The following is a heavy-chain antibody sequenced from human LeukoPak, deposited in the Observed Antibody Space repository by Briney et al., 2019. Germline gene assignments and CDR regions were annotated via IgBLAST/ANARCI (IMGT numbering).Heavy chain of an antibody. V-gene: IGHV1-18*01. CDR2: ISAYNGNT. Sequence: ASVKVSCKASGYTFTSYGISWVRQAPGQGLEWMGWISAYNGNTNYAQKLQGRVTMTTDTSTSTAYMELRSLRSDDTAVYYCARECDQLLYGDCYSDYWGQGTLVTVSS. J-gene: IGHJ4*02. D-gene: IGHD2-2*02. CDR1: GYTFTSYG. CDR3: ARECDQLLYGDCYSDY.